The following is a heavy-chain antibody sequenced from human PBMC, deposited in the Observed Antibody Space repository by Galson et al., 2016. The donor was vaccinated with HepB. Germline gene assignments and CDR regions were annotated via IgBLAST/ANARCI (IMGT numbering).Heavy chain of an antibody. CDR2: IHLAGRDI. D-gene: IGHD3-22*01. V-gene: IGHV3-23*01. CDR3: TKHEVRTHDY. Sequence: SLRLSCAASGFTFSKYALSWVRQAPGKGLEWISAIHLAGRDIYYSDSVRGRFTNSRDDSNNMLYLQMNNLRDEDTAVYYCTKHEVRTHDYWGQGTLVTVSS. J-gene: IGHJ4*02. CDR1: GFTFSKYA.